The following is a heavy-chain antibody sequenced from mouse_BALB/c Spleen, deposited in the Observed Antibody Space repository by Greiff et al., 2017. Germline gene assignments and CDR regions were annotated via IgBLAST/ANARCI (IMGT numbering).Heavy chain of an antibody. Sequence: ESGPGLVKPSQSLSLTCTVTGYSITSDYAWNWIRQFPGNKLEWMGYISYSGSTSYNPSLKSRISITRDTSKNQFFLQLNSVTTEDTATYYCAREHWYFDVWGAGTTVTVSS. V-gene: IGHV3-2*02. CDR2: ISYSGST. CDR1: GYSITSDYA. CDR3: AREHWYFDV. J-gene: IGHJ1*01.